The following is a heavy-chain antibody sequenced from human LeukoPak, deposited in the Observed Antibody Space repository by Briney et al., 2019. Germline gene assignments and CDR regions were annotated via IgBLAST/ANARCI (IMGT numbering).Heavy chain of an antibody. D-gene: IGHD6-19*01. Sequence: SETLSLTCTVSGGSISSYYWSWIRQPPGKGLEWIGYIYYSGSTNYNPSLKSRVTISVDTSKNQFSLKLSSVTAADTAVYYCARVLQQWLVIDSWGQGTLVTVSS. CDR2: IYYSGST. CDR1: GGSISSYY. CDR3: ARVLQQWLVIDS. V-gene: IGHV4-59*01. J-gene: IGHJ4*02.